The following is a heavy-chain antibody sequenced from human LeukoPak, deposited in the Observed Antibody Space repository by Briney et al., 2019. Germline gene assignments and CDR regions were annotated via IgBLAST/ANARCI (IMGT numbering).Heavy chain of an antibody. CDR3: VKDNPVCDF. D-gene: IGHD2-8*01. J-gene: IGHJ4*02. Sequence: PGGSLRLSCAASGFTFSSYSMNWVRQAPGKGLEWVSSISSSSSYIYYADSVKGRFTISRDISTNTLFLQMDSLTVDDTAVYYCVKDNPVCDFWGQGTLVTVSS. V-gene: IGHV3-21*01. CDR2: ISSSSSYI. CDR1: GFTFSSYS.